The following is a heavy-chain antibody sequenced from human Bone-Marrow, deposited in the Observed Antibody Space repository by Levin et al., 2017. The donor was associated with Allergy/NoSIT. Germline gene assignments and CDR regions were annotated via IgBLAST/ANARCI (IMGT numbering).Heavy chain of an antibody. J-gene: IGHJ6*02. CDR3: GRDMDV. CDR2: INEDESKK. V-gene: IGHV3-7*01. Sequence: PGGSLRLSCVASGFRFNTYWMSWVRQAPGKGLEWVANINEDESKKFYVDSVKGRFTISRDNAKNSLFLQMNSLRVEDTAVYYCGRDMDVWGQGTTVTVSS. CDR1: GFRFNTYW.